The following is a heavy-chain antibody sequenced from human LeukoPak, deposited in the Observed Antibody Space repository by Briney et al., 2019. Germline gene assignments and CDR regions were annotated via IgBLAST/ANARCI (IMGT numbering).Heavy chain of an antibody. J-gene: IGHJ4*02. Sequence: SETLSLTCTVSGGSISSGGYYWSWIRQHPGKGLEWIGYIYYSGSTYYNPSLKSRVTISVDTSKNQFSLKLSSVTAEDTAVYYCAQQQLPGYYFDYWGQGTLVTVSS. CDR3: AQQQLPGYYFDY. V-gene: IGHV4-31*03. CDR1: GGSISSGGYY. CDR2: IYYSGST. D-gene: IGHD6-13*01.